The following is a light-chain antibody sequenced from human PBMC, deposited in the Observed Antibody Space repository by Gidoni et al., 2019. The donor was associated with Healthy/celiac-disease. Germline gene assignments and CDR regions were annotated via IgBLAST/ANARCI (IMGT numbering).Light chain of an antibody. CDR1: SSDVGGYNY. Sequence: QSALTQPASVPVSPGQSITISCPGTSSDVGGYNYVSWYQQHPGKAPKLMIYDVSNRPSGVSNRFSGSKSGNTASLTISGLQAEDEADYYCSSYTSSSTSFGGGTKLTVL. CDR2: DVS. J-gene: IGLJ2*01. V-gene: IGLV2-14*01. CDR3: SSYTSSSTS.